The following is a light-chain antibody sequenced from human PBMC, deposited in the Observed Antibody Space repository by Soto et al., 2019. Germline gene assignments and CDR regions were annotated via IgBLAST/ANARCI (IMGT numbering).Light chain of an antibody. Sequence: EIVLTQSPGTLSLAPGERATLSCRASQSVSSSYLAWYQQKPGQAPRLLIYGASNRATGIPDRFSGSGSGTDFTLTISTLETEDFALYNCQQYGSSPPKTFGQGTMVDIK. V-gene: IGKV3-20*01. CDR1: QSVSSSY. J-gene: IGKJ1*01. CDR3: QQYGSSPPKT. CDR2: GAS.